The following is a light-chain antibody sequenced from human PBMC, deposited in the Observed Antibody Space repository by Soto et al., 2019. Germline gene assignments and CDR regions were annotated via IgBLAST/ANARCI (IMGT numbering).Light chain of an antibody. CDR2: EGS. J-gene: IGLJ2*01. CDR3: CSYAGSSPVV. V-gene: IGLV2-23*01. CDR1: SSDVGSYNL. Sequence: QSALTQPASVSGSPGQSITISCTGTSSDVGSYNLVSWYQQHPGKAPKLMIYEGSKRPSGVSNRFSGSKSGKTASLTISGLQAVDEADYYCCSYAGSSPVVFGGGTKLTVL.